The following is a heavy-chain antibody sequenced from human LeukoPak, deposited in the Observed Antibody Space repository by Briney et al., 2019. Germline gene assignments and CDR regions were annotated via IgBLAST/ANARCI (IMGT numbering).Heavy chain of an antibody. CDR1: GGSFSGYY. CDR2: ITHSGST. CDR3: ARSWAGMYYPFYYFDY. V-gene: IGHV4-34*01. D-gene: IGHD2-8*01. Sequence: SETLSLTCAVYGGSFSGYYWSWIRQPPGKGLEWIGEITHSGSTNYNPSLKSRFTISVDTSKNQFSLRMRSVTAADTAVYYCARSWAGMYYPFYYFDYWGQGSLVTVSS. J-gene: IGHJ4*02.